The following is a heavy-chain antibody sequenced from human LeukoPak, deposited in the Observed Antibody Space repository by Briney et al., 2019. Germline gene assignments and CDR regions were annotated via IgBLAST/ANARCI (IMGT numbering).Heavy chain of an antibody. V-gene: IGHV4-59*11. D-gene: IGHD5-18*01. CDR2: IFNRGST. CDR1: GVSISSHY. J-gene: IGHJ4*02. CDR3: ARDTAIFEY. Sequence: PSETLSLTCTVSGVSISSHYWSWIRQSPGKGLEWIGYIFNRGSTNYSPSHKSRVTMSVDASKNQFSLKLSSVTAADAAVYYCARDTAIFEYWGQGTLVSASS.